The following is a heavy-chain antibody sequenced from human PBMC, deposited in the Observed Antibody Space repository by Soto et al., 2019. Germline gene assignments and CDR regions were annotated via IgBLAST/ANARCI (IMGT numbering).Heavy chain of an antibody. V-gene: IGHV3-30*18. J-gene: IGHJ4*02. CDR3: AKRRDHCSGGSCYSVDN. Sequence: LRLSCAASGFTFSSYAMHWVRQAPGKGLEWVAVISYDGSNENYADSVKGRFTVSRDNSKNTVYLQVNSLRSEDTAVYYCAKRRDHCSGGSCYSVDNWGQGTPVTVSS. D-gene: IGHD2-15*01. CDR2: ISYDGSNE. CDR1: GFTFSSYA.